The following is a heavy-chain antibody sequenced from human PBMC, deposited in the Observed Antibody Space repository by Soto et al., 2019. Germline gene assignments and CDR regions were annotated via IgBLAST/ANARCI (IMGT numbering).Heavy chain of an antibody. CDR2: ISGSGGST. D-gene: IGHD3-10*01. V-gene: IGHV3-23*01. CDR3: AKFQVGILDYYGSGIYYRPFDY. J-gene: IGHJ4*02. CDR1: GFTFSSYA. Sequence: PGGSLRLSCAASGFTFSSYAMSWVRQAPGKGLEWVSAISGSGGSTYYADSVKGRFTISRDNSKNTLYLKLNSLRAEDTAVYYCAKFQVGILDYYGSGIYYRPFDYWGQGTLVTVSS.